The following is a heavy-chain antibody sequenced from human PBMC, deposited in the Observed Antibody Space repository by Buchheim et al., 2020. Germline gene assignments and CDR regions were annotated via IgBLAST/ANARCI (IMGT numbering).Heavy chain of an antibody. Sequence: QVQLVESGGGVVQPGRSLRLSCAASGFTFSSYAMHWVRQAPGKGLEWGAVISYDGSNKYYADSVKGRFTISRDNSKNTLYLHMNSLRAEDTAVYYCAREGSSSWYYYYGMDVWGQGTT. CDR1: GFTFSSYA. CDR3: AREGSSSWYYYYGMDV. J-gene: IGHJ6*02. V-gene: IGHV3-30*04. D-gene: IGHD6-13*01. CDR2: ISYDGSNK.